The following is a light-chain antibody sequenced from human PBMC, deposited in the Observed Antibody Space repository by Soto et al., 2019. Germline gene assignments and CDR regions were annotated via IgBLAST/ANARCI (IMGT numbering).Light chain of an antibody. J-gene: IGLJ3*02. Sequence: QSALTQPASVSGSPGQSITISCTGTSSDVGGYNYVSWYQHHPGKAPKLVIYEVSNRPSGVSNRFSGSKSGNTASLIISGLQAEDEADYSCSSYTTSGSLEFGGGTKLTVL. V-gene: IGLV2-14*01. CDR2: EVS. CDR1: SSDVGGYNY. CDR3: SSYTTSGSLE.